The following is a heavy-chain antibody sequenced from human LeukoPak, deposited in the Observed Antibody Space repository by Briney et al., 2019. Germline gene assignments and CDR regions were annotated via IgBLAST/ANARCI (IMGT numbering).Heavy chain of an antibody. D-gene: IGHD6-6*01. CDR1: GGSISSSSYY. Sequence: SETLSLTCTVSGGSISSSSYYWGWIRQPPGKGLECIGTILYSGSTYYNPSLKSRVTISADTSKNQFSLKLSSVTAADTAVYYCARLLHSTPSSRFDFWGQGTLVTVSS. CDR3: ARLLHSTPSSRFDF. J-gene: IGHJ4*02. V-gene: IGHV4-39*01. CDR2: ILYSGST.